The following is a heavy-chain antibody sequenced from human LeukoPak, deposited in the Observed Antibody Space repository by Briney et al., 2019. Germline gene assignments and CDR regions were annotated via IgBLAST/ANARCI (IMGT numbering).Heavy chain of an antibody. CDR2: IFASGST. CDR1: GGSIGYYS. J-gene: IGHJ6*04. Sequence: SETLSLTCTVSGGSIGYYSWSWIRQPAGKGLEWIGRIFASGSTNYNPSLRSRVTMSVDTSKNQFSLKLTSVTAADTAVHYCARDSVCSGGSCHEVDVWGKGTTVTVSS. V-gene: IGHV4-4*07. CDR3: ARDSVCSGGSCHEVDV. D-gene: IGHD2-15*01.